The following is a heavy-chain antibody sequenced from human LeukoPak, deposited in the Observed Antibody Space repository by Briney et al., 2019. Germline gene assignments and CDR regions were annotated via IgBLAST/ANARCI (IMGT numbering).Heavy chain of an antibody. D-gene: IGHD2-2*01. V-gene: IGHV4-4*02. CDR3: ARGGYCSSTSCYVFDS. Sequence: PSETLSLTCAVSGGSIISSNWWSWVRQPPGKGLEWIGEIYHSGSTNHNPSLKSRVTTSVDKSKGQFSLELTSVTAADTALYYCARGGYCSSTSCYVFDSWGQGTLVTVSS. CDR2: IYHSGST. J-gene: IGHJ4*02. CDR1: GGSIISSNW.